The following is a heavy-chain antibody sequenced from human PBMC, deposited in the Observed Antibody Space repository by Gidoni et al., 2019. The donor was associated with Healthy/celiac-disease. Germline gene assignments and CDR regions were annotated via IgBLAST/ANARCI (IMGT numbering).Heavy chain of an antibody. CDR1: GGSFSGYY. Sequence: QVQLQQWGAGLLKPSETLSLTCAVYGGSFSGYYWSWIRQPPGKGLEWIGEINHSGSTNYNPSLKSRVTISVDTSKNQFSLKLSSVTAADTAVYYCARGLVRGYSYGYDYWGQGTLVTVSS. V-gene: IGHV4-34*01. D-gene: IGHD5-18*01. CDR3: ARGLVRGYSYGYDY. J-gene: IGHJ4*02. CDR2: INHSGST.